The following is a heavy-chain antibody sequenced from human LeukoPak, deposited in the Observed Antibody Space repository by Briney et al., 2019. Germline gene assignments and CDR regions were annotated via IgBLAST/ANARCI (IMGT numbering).Heavy chain of an antibody. Sequence: ASVKVSCKTSGYTFTYYVISWVRQAPGQGLEGMGWINAYNGNTNDAQKFQGRVTMTTDTSTSTAYMELRSLRSDDTAVYYCARAGGGVRGVVPPQIDYWGQGTLVTVSS. D-gene: IGHD3-3*01. J-gene: IGHJ4*02. CDR1: GYTFTYYV. V-gene: IGHV1-18*01. CDR3: ARAGGGVRGVVPPQIDY. CDR2: INAYNGNT.